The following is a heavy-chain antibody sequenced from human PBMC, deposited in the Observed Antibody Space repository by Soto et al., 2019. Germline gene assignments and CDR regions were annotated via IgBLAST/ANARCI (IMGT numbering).Heavy chain of an antibody. D-gene: IGHD3-16*02. V-gene: IGHV4-30-4*01. CDR1: GGSISSGDYY. J-gene: IGHJ4*02. CDR3: ARGGPENIMITFGGVIFNC. Sequence: QVQLQESGPGLVKPSQTLSLTCTVSGGSISSGDYYWSWIRQPPGKGLEWIGYIYYSGSTYYNPSLKSRVTISVDTSKNQVSLKLSSVTAADTAVYYCARGGPENIMITFGGVIFNCWGQGTLVTVSS. CDR2: IYYSGST.